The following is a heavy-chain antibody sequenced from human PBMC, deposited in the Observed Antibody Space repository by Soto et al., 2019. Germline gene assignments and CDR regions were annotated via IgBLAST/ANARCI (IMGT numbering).Heavy chain of an antibody. J-gene: IGHJ4*02. Sequence: EVQLVESGGGLVQPGRSLRLSCAASGFTFDDYAMHWVRQAPGKGLEWVSGISWNSGSIGYADSVKGRFTISRDNAKNPLYRQMNSLRAEDTALYYCAKDRQLLVEKPFDYWGQVTLVTVSS. D-gene: IGHD6-13*01. CDR2: ISWNSGSI. CDR1: GFTFDDYA. CDR3: AKDRQLLVEKPFDY. V-gene: IGHV3-9*01.